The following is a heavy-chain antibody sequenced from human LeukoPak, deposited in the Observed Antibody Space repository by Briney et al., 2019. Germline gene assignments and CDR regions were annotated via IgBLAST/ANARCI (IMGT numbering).Heavy chain of an antibody. CDR2: IYDSGTT. J-gene: IGHJ4*02. V-gene: IGHV3-53*01. CDR1: GFTVSSNY. CDR3: AGRRSSGWYAY. D-gene: IGHD6-19*01. Sequence: GGSLRLSCATSGFTVSSNYMSWVRQAPGKGLEWVSVIYDSGTTYYADSVKGRFFIFRDTSKNTVDLQMNSLRVEDTAVYYCAGRRSSGWYAYWGQGTLVTVSS.